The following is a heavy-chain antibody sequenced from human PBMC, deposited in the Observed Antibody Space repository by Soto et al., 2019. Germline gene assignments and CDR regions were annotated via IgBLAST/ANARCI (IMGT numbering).Heavy chain of an antibody. CDR3: ARYQYYYSNGYHPTLFDS. V-gene: IGHV4-31*03. Sequence: SETLSLTCTVSGGSISSGGYYWSWIRQHPGKGLEWIGYIYYSGSTYYNPSLKSRVTISVDTSKNQFSLKLGSVTAADTAVYYCARYQYYYSNGYHPTLFDSCGQRTPVPVS. D-gene: IGHD3-22*01. CDR2: IYYSGST. J-gene: IGHJ4*02. CDR1: GGSISSGGYY.